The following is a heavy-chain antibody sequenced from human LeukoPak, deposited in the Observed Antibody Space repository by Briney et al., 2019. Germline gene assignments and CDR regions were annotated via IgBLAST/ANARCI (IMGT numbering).Heavy chain of an antibody. D-gene: IGHD1-1*01. CDR1: GGTFSSYA. J-gene: IGHJ5*02. Sequence: GASVKVPCKASGGTFSSYAISWVRQAPGQGLEWMGGIIPIFGTANYAQKFQGRVTITADESTSTAYMELSSLRSEDTAVYYCASGVRREEWFDPWGQGTLVTVSS. CDR3: ASGVRREEWFDP. CDR2: IIPIFGTA. V-gene: IGHV1-69*13.